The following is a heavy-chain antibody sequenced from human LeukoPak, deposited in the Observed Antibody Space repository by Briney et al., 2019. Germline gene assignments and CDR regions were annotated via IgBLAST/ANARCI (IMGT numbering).Heavy chain of an antibody. J-gene: IGHJ6*02. Sequence: KTGGSLRLSCAASGFTFSSYGMHWVRQAPGKGLEWVAFIRYDGSNKYYADSVKGRFTISRDNSKNTLYLQMNSLRAEDTAVYYCAKNAVTTPIYYYYGMDVWGQGTTVTVS. CDR2: IRYDGSNK. CDR3: AKNAVTTPIYYYYGMDV. CDR1: GFTFSSYG. V-gene: IGHV3-30*02. D-gene: IGHD4-17*01.